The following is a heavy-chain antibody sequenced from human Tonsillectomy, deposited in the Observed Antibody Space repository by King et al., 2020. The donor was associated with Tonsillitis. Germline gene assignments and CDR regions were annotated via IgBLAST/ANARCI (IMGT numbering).Heavy chain of an antibody. J-gene: IGHJ3*02. V-gene: IGHV3-30*18. CDR2: ISYDGSDQ. CDR1: GFTFSDYG. CDR3: AKAFSGTYDAFDI. Sequence: VQLVESGGGVVQPERSLRLSCAGSGFTFSDYGMHWVRQAPDKGLEWLAIISYDGSDQYYTDSVKGRFTVSRDNSKNTLYLQMNSLRAEDTAVYYCAKAFSGTYDAFDIWGQGTMVTVSS. D-gene: IGHD1-7*01.